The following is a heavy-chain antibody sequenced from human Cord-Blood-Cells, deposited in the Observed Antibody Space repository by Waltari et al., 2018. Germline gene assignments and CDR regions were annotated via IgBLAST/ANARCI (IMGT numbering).Heavy chain of an antibody. Sequence: VKLQESGPGLVQPSLTLSITCAVSGGPISSLNRLSRARQPPGKGLEWIGEIYHSGSTNYNPSLKSRVTISVDKSKNQFSLKLSSVTAADTAVYYCATEATGDDAFDIWGQGTMVTVSS. CDR3: ATEATGDDAFDI. V-gene: IGHV4-4*02. D-gene: IGHD7-27*01. CDR1: GGPISSLNR. J-gene: IGHJ3*02. CDR2: IYHSGST.